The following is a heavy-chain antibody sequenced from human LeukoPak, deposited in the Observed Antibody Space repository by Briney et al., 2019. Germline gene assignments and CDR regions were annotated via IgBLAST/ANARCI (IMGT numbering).Heavy chain of an antibody. D-gene: IGHD7-27*01. CDR3: ARLRPPNWGPNTLGYFDY. CDR1: GGSISSGDYY. J-gene: IGHJ4*02. CDR2: IYYSGST. V-gene: IGHV4-30-4*01. Sequence: PSQTLSLTCTVSGGSISSGDYYWSWIRQPPGKGLEWIGYIYYSGSTYYNPSLKSRVTISVDTSKNQFSLKLSSVTAADTAVYYCARLRPPNWGPNTLGYFDYWGPGTLVSVSS.